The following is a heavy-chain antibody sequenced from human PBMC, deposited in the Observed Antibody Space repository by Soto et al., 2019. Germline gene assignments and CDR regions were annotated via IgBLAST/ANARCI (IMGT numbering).Heavy chain of an antibody. V-gene: IGHV1-3*01. D-gene: IGHD2-8*01. CDR2: INAGNGNT. CDR1: GYTFTSYA. CDR3: AKNGQPPYYCYGMDV. J-gene: IGHJ6*02. Sequence: ASVKVSCKASGYTFTSYAMHCVRQAPGQRLEWMGWINAGNGNTKYSQKFQGRVTITRDTSASTAYMELSSLRSEDRAVYFFAKNGQPPYYCYGMDVWGQGTTVTVSS.